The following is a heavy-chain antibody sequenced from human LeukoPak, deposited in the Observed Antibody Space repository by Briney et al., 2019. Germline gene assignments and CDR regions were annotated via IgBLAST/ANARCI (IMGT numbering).Heavy chain of an antibody. J-gene: IGHJ4*02. Sequence: ASVKVSCKASGGTFSTYAISWVRQAPGQGLEWIGIINPSAGSTSYAQKFQGRVTMTRDTSTSTVYMELSSLRSEDTAVYYCARKGDIAVAGLVLDHWGQGTLVTVSS. CDR3: ARKGDIAVAGLVLDH. CDR1: GGTFSTYA. CDR2: INPSAGST. D-gene: IGHD6-19*01. V-gene: IGHV1-46*01.